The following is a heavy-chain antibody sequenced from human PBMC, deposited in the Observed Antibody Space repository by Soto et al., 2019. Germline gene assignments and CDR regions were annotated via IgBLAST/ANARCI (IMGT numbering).Heavy chain of an antibody. CDR2: ISYDGSNK. CDR3: ARDSSLDSGYDYYFDY. D-gene: IGHD5-12*01. V-gene: IGHV3-30*03. CDR1: GFILSDYD. Sequence: GGSLRLSCAASGFILSDYDMHWVRQAPGKGLEWVAVISYDGSNKYYADSVKGRFTISRDNSKNTLYLQMNSLRAEDTAVYYCARDSSLDSGYDYYFDYWGQGTLVTVSS. J-gene: IGHJ4*02.